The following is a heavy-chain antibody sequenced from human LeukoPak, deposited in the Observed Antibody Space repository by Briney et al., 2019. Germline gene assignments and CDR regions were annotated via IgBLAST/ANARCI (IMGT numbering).Heavy chain of an antibody. J-gene: IGHJ5*02. CDR1: GGSISSSSYY. CDR2: IYYSGCT. D-gene: IGHD3-9*01. CDR3: ARHWRYYDILSKANWFDP. Sequence: SETLSFTCTVSGGSISSSSYYWGWIRQPPRKGLEWSGSIYYSGCTYYNPSLKSRVTISLDTSKNQFSLNLSSVTAADTAVYCCARHWRYYDILSKANWFDPCNQGTLLTVSS. V-gene: IGHV4-39*01.